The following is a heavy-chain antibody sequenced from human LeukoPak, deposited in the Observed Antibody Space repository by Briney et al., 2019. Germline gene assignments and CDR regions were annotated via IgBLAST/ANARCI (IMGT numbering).Heavy chain of an antibody. CDR2: ISSYGGST. CDR3: ARPVLRDGYNPGDI. J-gene: IGHJ3*02. CDR1: GFTFSSYA. V-gene: IGHV3-64*01. D-gene: IGHD5-24*01. Sequence: PGGSLRLSCAASGFTFSSYAMHWVRQAPGKGLEYVSAISSYGGSTYYANSVKGRFTVSRDNSKNTLYLQMGSLRAEDMAVYYCARPVLRDGYNPGDIWGQGTVVTVSS.